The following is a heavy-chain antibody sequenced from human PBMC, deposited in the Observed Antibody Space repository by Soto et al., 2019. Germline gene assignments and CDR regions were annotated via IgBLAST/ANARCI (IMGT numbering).Heavy chain of an antibody. CDR2: IYYSGST. Sequence: SETLSLTCTVSGGSISSYYWSWIRQPPGKGLEWIGYIYYSGSTNYNPSLKSRVTISVDTSKNQFSLKLSSVTAADTAVYYCARVTGYCTNGVCHYYFDYWGQGTLVTVS. CDR3: ARVTGYCTNGVCHYYFDY. D-gene: IGHD2-8*01. V-gene: IGHV4-59*01. CDR1: GGSISSYY. J-gene: IGHJ4*02.